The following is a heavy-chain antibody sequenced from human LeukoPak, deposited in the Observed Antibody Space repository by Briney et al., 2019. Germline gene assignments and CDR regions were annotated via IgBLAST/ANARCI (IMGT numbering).Heavy chain of an antibody. D-gene: IGHD3-9*01. J-gene: IGHJ4*02. CDR1: GGSISSSSYY. CDR2: IYYSGST. V-gene: IGHV4-39*01. CDR3: ARQLRYFDWSHFDY. Sequence: PSETLSLTCTVSGGSISSSSYYCGWIRQPPGKGLEWIGSIYYSGSTYYNPSLKSRVTISVDTSKNQCSLKLSSVTAADTAVYYCARQLRYFDWSHFDYWGQGTLVTVSS.